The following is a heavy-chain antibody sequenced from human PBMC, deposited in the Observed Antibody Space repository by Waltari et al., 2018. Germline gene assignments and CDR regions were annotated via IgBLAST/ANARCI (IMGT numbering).Heavy chain of an antibody. Sequence: QVQLVESGGGAVQPGRSLRLSCAATGFTFSSYAMHWVSQAPGKGLEWVAVISYNGNDKYYTDSVKGRFTISRDNSKNTLYLQMNSLRPEDTAVYYCAKVPGTSQLYYLDNWGQGTLVTVSS. CDR1: GFTFSSYA. J-gene: IGHJ4*02. V-gene: IGHV3-30*18. CDR3: AKVPGTSQLYYLDN. CDR2: ISYNGNDK. D-gene: IGHD1-1*01.